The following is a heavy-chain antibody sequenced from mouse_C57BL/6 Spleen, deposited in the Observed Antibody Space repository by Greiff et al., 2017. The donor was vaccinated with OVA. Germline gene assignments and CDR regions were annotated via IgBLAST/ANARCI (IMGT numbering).Heavy chain of an antibody. J-gene: IGHJ2*01. Sequence: EVKLQESGGDLVKPGGSLKLSCAASGFTFSSYGMSWVRQTPDKRLEWVATISSGGSYTYYPDSVKGRFTLSRDNAKNTLYLQMSRRKSEDTAMYYCARHEGGDYWGQGTTLTVAS. CDR2: ISSGGSYT. CDR3: ARHEGGDY. CDR1: GFTFSSYG. V-gene: IGHV5-6*01.